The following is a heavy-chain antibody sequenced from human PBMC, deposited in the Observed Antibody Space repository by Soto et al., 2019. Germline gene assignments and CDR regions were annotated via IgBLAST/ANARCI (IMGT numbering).Heavy chain of an antibody. CDR1: GGSISSYY. D-gene: IGHD3-9*01. J-gene: IGHJ3*02. CDR3: ARVVILTGFYAFAI. Sequence: SETLSLTCTVSGGSISSYYWSWIRQPPGKGLEWIGYIYYSGSTNYNPSLKSRVTISVDTSKNQFSLKLSSVTAADTAVYYCARVVILTGFYAFAIWGQGTMVT. CDR2: IYYSGST. V-gene: IGHV4-59*01.